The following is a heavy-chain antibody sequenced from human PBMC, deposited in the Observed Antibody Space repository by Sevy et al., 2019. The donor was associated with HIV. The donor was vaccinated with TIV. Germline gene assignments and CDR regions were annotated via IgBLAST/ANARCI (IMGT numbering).Heavy chain of an antibody. CDR2: FDNDGSGT. CDR1: GFTFTNYC. CDR3: TRDMYGIDY. Sequence: GGSLRLSCAASGFTFTNYCMHWVRQAPVKGLVWVSRFDNDGSGTDYADSVKGRFTISRDNAKNTVYLQMNSLRAEDTGVYYCTRDMYGIDYWGQGTLVTVSS. J-gene: IGHJ4*02. D-gene: IGHD2-8*01. V-gene: IGHV3-74*01.